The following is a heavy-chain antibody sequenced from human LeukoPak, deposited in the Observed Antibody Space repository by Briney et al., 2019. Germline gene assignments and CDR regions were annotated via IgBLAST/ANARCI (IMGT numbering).Heavy chain of an antibody. CDR1: GYTFTGYY. CDR3: ARVAGSGNIIDY. CDR2: INPNSGGT. J-gene: IGHJ4*02. Sequence: ASVKVSCKASGYTFTGYYMHWVRQAPGQGLEWMGWINPNSGGTNYAQKFQGRVTMTRDTSISTAYMELSRLRSDDTAVYYCARVAGSGNIIDYWGQGTLVTVSS. D-gene: IGHD3-10*01. V-gene: IGHV1-2*02.